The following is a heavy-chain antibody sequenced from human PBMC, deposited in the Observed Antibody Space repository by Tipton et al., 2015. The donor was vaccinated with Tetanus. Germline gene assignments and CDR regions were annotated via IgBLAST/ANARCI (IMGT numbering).Heavy chain of an antibody. CDR3: ARGVTDGYNRRLDY. V-gene: IGHV4-4*07. D-gene: IGHD5-24*01. CDR1: RGPISSYY. J-gene: IGHJ4*02. Sequence: LRLSCTVTRGPISSYYWSWIRQPVGKGLEWIGHISNGNTDYTPSLKSRVTLSVDTSTNQFSMKLRSVTAADTAVYYCARGVTDGYNRRLDYWGQGTLVAVSP. CDR2: ISNGNT.